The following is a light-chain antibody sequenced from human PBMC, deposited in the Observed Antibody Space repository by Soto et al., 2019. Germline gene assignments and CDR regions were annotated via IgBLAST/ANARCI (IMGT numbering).Light chain of an antibody. V-gene: IGLV2-14*01. Sequence: QSALTQPASVSGSLGQSITISCTGTISDLGGYNYVSWYQQHPGKAPRLVIYEVTNRPSGVSNRFSGSKSGNTASLTISGLQADDEADYYCNSFTDSSLYVFGTGTQLTVL. J-gene: IGLJ1*01. CDR2: EVT. CDR3: NSFTDSSLYV. CDR1: ISDLGGYNY.